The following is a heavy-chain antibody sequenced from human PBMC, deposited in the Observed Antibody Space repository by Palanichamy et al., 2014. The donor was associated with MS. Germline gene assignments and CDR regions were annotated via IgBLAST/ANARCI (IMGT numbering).Heavy chain of an antibody. D-gene: IGHD3-10*01. Sequence: EEQLVESGGNLVQPGGSLGLSCAASGFNFKDYAMNWVRQAPGKGLEWVSGISGSGSTTYYADSVKGRFTIARDISKNTLSLQMNSLRVEDTAIYYCAKGSYYYGAGSKIGIRGQGTVVTVSS. CDR3: AKGSYYYGAGSKIGI. CDR1: GFNFKDYA. J-gene: IGHJ3*02. CDR2: ISGSGSTT. V-gene: IGHV3-23*04.